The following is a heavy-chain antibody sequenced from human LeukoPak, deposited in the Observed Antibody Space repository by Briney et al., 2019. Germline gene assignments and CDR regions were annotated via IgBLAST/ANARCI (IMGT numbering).Heavy chain of an antibody. V-gene: IGHV3-23*01. CDR3: AKRGVVIRVILVGFHKEAYYFDS. J-gene: IGHJ4*02. CDR1: GITLSNYG. Sequence: GGSLRLSCAVSGITLSNYGMSWVRQAPGKGLEWVAGISGSGGGTNYADSVKGRFTISRDNPKNTLYLQMNGLRAEDTAVYFCAKRGVVIRVILVGFHKEAYYFDSWAREPWSPSPQ. CDR2: ISGSGGGT. D-gene: IGHD3-22*01.